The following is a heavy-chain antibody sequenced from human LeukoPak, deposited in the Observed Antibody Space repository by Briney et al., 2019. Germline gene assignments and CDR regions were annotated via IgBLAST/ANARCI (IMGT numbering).Heavy chain of an antibody. CDR1: GFTFSDYY. CDR3: ARIYCSSTSCYIDY. CDR2: ISSSGSTI. D-gene: IGHD2-2*01. V-gene: IGHV3-11*01. Sequence: GGSLRLSCAASGFTFSDYYMSWIRQAPGKGLEWVSYISSSGSTIYYADSVKGRFTISRDNAKNSLYLQMNSLRAEDTAVYYCARIYCSSTSCYIDYRGQGTLVTVSS. J-gene: IGHJ4*02.